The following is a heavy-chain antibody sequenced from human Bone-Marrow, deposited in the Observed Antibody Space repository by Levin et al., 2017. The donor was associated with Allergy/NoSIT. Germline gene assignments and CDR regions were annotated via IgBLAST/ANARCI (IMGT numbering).Heavy chain of an antibody. D-gene: IGHD5-12*01. Sequence: SQTLSLTCTVSGGSVSSGSYYWSWIRQPPGKGLEWIGYIYYSGSTSYNPSLKSRVTISVDTSTNQFSLRLSSVTAADTAVYYCARLNIVTTTGYFDYWGQGTLVTVFS. CDR3: ARLNIVTTTGYFDY. CDR2: IYYSGST. CDR1: GGSVSSGSYY. V-gene: IGHV4-61*01. J-gene: IGHJ4*02.